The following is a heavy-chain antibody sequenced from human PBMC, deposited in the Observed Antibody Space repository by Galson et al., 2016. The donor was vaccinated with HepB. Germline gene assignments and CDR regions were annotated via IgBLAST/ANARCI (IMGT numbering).Heavy chain of an antibody. CDR2: IRSVGDYT. V-gene: IGHV3-21*01. CDR1: GFMFSSHT. CDR3: ARDALMPPNANCFDCYYGMDL. Sequence: SLRLSCAASGFMFSSHTMDWVRQAPGKGLEWVSSIRSVGDYTYYADSVKGRFTVFRDNAKNSLYLQMNSLRAEDTAIYYCARDALMPPNANCFDCYYGMDLWGKGTTVTVSS. D-gene: IGHD2-2*01. J-gene: IGHJ6*04.